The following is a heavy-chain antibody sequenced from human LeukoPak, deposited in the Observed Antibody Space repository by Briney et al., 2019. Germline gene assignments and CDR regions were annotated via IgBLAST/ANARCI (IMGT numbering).Heavy chain of an antibody. D-gene: IGHD3-10*01. Sequence: ASVKVSCKASGYTFSSDDINWVRQAPGQGLEWMGWMNPKSGNTGYAQKFLGRVTMTRHTSISTAYMELSRLRSEDTAVYYCARGRVFPGVAPRQVWFDPWGQGTPVTVSS. CDR1: GYTFSSDD. J-gene: IGHJ5*02. CDR2: MNPKSGNT. V-gene: IGHV1-8*02. CDR3: ARGRVFPGVAPRQVWFDP.